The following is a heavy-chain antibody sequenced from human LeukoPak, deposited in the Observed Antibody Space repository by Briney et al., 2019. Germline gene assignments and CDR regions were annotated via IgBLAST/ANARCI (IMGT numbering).Heavy chain of an antibody. Sequence: GGSLRLSCAASALTFTAYWIHWVRQAPGKGLVWVSRINNDGTKTIYADSVQGRFTMSRDNAKNSVYLQINSLKVEDTGVYYCARGGMDHAFDLWGQGTMVTVSS. J-gene: IGHJ3*01. CDR1: ALTFTAYW. D-gene: IGHD6-13*01. CDR3: ARGGMDHAFDL. V-gene: IGHV3-74*01. CDR2: INNDGTKT.